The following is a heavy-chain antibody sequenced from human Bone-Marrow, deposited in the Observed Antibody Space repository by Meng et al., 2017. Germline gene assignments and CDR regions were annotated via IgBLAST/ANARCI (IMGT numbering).Heavy chain of an antibody. CDR1: GFTFNKFA. J-gene: IGHJ4*02. CDR3: AREPTMLRGDWGYYFDY. D-gene: IGHD3-10*01. V-gene: IGHV3-30*04. CDR2: ISYDENNK. Sequence: GESLKISCAASGFTFNKFAMHWVRQAPGEGLEWVALISYDENNKYYGDSVKGRFTISRDNSKNKLYLQLSSLRPDDTATYYCAREPTMLRGDWGYYFDYWGQGTVVTVSS.